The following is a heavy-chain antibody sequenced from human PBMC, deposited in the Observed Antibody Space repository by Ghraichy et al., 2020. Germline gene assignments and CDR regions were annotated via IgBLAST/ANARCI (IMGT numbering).Heavy chain of an antibody. CDR2: MNPNSGNT. D-gene: IGHD2-15*01. Sequence: VKVSCKASGYTFTSYDINWVRQATGQGLEWMGWMNPNSGNTGYAQKFQGRVTMTRNTSISTAYMELSSLRSEDTAVYYCARGSPTFYCSGGSCYHYYYYGMDVWGQGTTVTVSS. V-gene: IGHV1-8*01. J-gene: IGHJ6*02. CDR1: GYTFTSYD. CDR3: ARGSPTFYCSGGSCYHYYYYGMDV.